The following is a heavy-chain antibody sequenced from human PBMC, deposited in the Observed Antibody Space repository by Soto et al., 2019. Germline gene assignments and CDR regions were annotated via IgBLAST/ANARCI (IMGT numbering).Heavy chain of an antibody. D-gene: IGHD3-22*01. V-gene: IGHV4-59*01. J-gene: IGHJ3*02. CDR2: IYYSGST. CDR1: GGSISSYY. Sequence: SETLSLTCTVSGGSISSYYWSWIRQPPGKGLEWIGYIYYSGSTNYNPSLKSRVTISVDTSKNQFSLKLSSVTAADTAVYYCAGGGSYYDSSGYYFDSFDIWGQGTMVTVSS. CDR3: AGGGSYYDSSGYYFDSFDI.